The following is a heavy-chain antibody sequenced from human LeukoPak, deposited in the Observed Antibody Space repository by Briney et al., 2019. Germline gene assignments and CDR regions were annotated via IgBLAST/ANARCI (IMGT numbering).Heavy chain of an antibody. CDR1: GYTFTSYG. Sequence: GASVKVSCKASGYTFTSYGISWVRQAPGQGLEWMGWISAYNGNTNYAQKLQGRVTMTTDTSTSTAYMELRSLRSDDTAVYYCARVEGLLWFGDEYYFDYWGQGTLVTVSS. J-gene: IGHJ4*02. D-gene: IGHD3-10*01. V-gene: IGHV1-18*01. CDR2: ISAYNGNT. CDR3: ARVEGLLWFGDEYYFDY.